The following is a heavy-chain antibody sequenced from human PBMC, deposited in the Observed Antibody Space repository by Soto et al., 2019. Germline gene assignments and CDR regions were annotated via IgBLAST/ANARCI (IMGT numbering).Heavy chain of an antibody. V-gene: IGHV3-74*03. CDR2: INTDGSVA. CDR3: VRDMPLWSIDS. D-gene: IGHD2-21*01. J-gene: IGHJ4*02. CDR1: GLTFSSYW. Sequence: GESLKISCAASGLTFSSYWMHWVRQAPGKGLVWVSRINTDGSVAMYVDSVKGRFTISGDNAKNTLYLHMTSLRAEDTAVYYCVRDMPLWSIDSWCQGTLVSVSS.